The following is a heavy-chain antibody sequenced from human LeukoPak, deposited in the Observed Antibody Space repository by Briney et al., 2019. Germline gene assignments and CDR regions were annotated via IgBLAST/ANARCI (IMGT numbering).Heavy chain of an antibody. V-gene: IGHV4-59*08. D-gene: IGHD4-17*01. CDR2: ISYSGST. Sequence: SETLSLTCTVSGGSISSYYWSWIRQPPGRGLEWIGYISYSGSTNYNPSLKSRVTISVDTSKNQFPLKLSSVAAADTAVYYCARHYYGDYPNLYYFDYWGQGTLVTVSS. J-gene: IGHJ4*02. CDR3: ARHYYGDYPNLYYFDY. CDR1: GGSISSYY.